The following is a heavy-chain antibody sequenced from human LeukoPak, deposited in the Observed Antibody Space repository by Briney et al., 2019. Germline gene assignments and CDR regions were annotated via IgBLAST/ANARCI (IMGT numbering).Heavy chain of an antibody. CDR1: GFTFSSYE. Sequence: EVQLVESGGGLVQPGGSLRPSCAASGFTFSSYEMSWVRQAPGKGLEWVSHISSGGRTRQYADSVKGRFTISKDNAKNSLFLQMNSLRAEDTAVYYCARVNCGGDCYSKTAFDYWGQGTLVTVSS. J-gene: IGHJ4*02. CDR3: ARVNCGGDCYSKTAFDY. V-gene: IGHV3-48*03. CDR2: ISSGGRTR. D-gene: IGHD2-21*02.